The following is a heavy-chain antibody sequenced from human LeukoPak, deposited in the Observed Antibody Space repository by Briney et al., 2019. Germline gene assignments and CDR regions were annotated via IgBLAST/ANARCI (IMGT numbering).Heavy chain of an antibody. CDR1: GFTFSSYE. Sequence: PGGSLRLSCAASGFTFSSYEMNWVRQAPGKGLEWVSYISSSGSTIYYADSVKGRFTISRDNAKNTLSLQMNSLRAEDTAVYYCARVEVGGSYSKFDYWGQGTLVTVSS. V-gene: IGHV3-48*03. CDR3: ARVEVGGSYSKFDY. D-gene: IGHD1-26*01. CDR2: ISSSGSTI. J-gene: IGHJ4*02.